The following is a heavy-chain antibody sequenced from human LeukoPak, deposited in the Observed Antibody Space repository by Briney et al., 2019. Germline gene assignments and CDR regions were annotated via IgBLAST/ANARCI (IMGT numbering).Heavy chain of an antibody. D-gene: IGHD6-13*01. Sequence: PGGSLRLSCAASGFTFSSYWMSWVRQAPGKGLEWVANIKQDGSEKYYVDSVKGRFTISRDNAKNSLYLQMNSLRAEDTAVYYCARGPPGSSWYVSYYYYGMDVWGQGTTVTVSS. J-gene: IGHJ6*02. V-gene: IGHV3-7*01. CDR3: ARGPPGSSWYVSYYYYGMDV. CDR1: GFTFSSYW. CDR2: IKQDGSEK.